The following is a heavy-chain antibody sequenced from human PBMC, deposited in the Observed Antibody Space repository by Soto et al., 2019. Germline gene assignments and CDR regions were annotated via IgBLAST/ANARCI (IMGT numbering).Heavy chain of an antibody. CDR3: AKDQSGGEDAFDI. Sequence: GESLKISCAASGFTFSSYAMSWVRQAPGKGLEWVSAISGSGGSTYYADSVKGRFTISRDNSKNTLYLQMNSLRAEDTAVYYCAKDQSGGEDAFDIWGQGTMVTVSS. J-gene: IGHJ3*02. CDR2: ISGSGGST. D-gene: IGHD3-10*01. CDR1: GFTFSSYA. V-gene: IGHV3-23*01.